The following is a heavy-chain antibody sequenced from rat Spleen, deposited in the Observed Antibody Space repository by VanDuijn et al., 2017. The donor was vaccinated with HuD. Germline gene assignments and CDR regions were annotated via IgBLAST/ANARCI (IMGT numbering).Heavy chain of an antibody. Sequence: EVQLVESGGGLVQPGSPLKLSCAASGFTFSNYDMAWVRQAPTTGLEWIASISTGGGNTYYRDSVKGRFTISRDNAKNNQYLQMDSLRSEDTATYYCARQPGTYGYFDFWGPGTMVTVSS. CDR1: GFTFSNYD. D-gene: IGHD1-4*01. CDR3: ARQPGTYGYFDF. J-gene: IGHJ1*01. CDR2: ISTGGGNT. V-gene: IGHV5S13*01.